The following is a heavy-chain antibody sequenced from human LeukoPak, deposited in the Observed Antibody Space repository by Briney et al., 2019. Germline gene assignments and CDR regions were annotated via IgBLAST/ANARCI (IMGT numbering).Heavy chain of an antibody. V-gene: IGHV3-23*01. CDR2: ISGSGGST. Sequence: GGSLRLSCAASGFTFSSYAMSWVRPAPGKRLQWVSAISGSGGSTYDADSVKGRFNIYRDNSKNTLYLEMNSMRDEDTAVYYCAKEAYCSSTSCYAYLYYYYGMDVWGQGTTVTVSS. CDR1: GFTFSSYA. CDR3: AKEAYCSSTSCYAYLYYYYGMDV. D-gene: IGHD2-2*01. J-gene: IGHJ6*02.